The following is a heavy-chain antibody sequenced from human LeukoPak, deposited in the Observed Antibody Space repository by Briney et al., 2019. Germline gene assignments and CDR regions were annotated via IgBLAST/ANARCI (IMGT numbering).Heavy chain of an antibody. D-gene: IGHD6-19*01. CDR2: INPNSGGT. CDR1: GYTFTGYY. CDR3: ARMVGIRPGGWLEEDPDY. V-gene: IGHV1-2*02. Sequence: ASVKVSCKASGYTFTGYYMHWVRQAPGQGLEWMGWINPNSGGTNYAQKFQGRVTMTRDTSISTAYMELSRLRSDDTAVYYCARMVGIRPGGWLEEDPDYWGQGTLVTVSS. J-gene: IGHJ4*02.